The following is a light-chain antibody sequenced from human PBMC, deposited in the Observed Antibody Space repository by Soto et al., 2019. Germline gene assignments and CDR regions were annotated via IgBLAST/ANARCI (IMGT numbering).Light chain of an antibody. J-gene: IGKJ1*01. Sequence: EIVLTQSPGTLSLSPGERATLSCRASQSVSFWLAWYQQKPGQAPRLLIYGTSNRATGIPDRFSGSGSGTDFSLTISSLEPGDLAVYYCQQYGSSPRTFGQGTKV. V-gene: IGKV3-20*01. CDR2: GTS. CDR3: QQYGSSPRT. CDR1: QSVSFW.